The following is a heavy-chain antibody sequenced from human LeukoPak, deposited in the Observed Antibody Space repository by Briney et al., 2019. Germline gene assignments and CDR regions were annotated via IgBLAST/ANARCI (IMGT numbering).Heavy chain of an antibody. CDR2: IYYSGST. D-gene: IGHD3-10*01. CDR1: GGSISSSSYY. V-gene: IGHV4-39*07. CDR3: ARGGRVVRGVIIRY. Sequence: KSSETLSLTCTVSGGSISSSSYYWGWIRQPPGKGLEWIGSIYYSGSTYYNPSLKSRVTISVDTSKNQFSLKLSSVTAADTAVYYCARGGRVVRGVIIRYWGQGTLVTVSS. J-gene: IGHJ4*02.